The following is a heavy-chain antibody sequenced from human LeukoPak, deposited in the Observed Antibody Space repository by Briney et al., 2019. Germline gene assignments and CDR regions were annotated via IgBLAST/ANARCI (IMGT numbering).Heavy chain of an antibody. CDR2: IYYSGST. V-gene: IGHV4-39*01. J-gene: IGHJ3*01. Sequence: SETLSLTCSVSGGSISSSTYYWGWIRQPPGRGLEWIGNIYYSGSTYYNPSLKSRVTISVDTSKNQFSLKLSSVTAADTAVYYCAGLLLDPWGQGTMVTVSS. CDR1: GGSISSSTYY. D-gene: IGHD2-2*03. CDR3: AGLLLDP.